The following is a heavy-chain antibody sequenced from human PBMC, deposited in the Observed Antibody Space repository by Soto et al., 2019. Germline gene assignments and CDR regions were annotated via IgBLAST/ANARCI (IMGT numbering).Heavy chain of an antibody. Sequence: GGPVKVSCKASGGTFSSYAFSWVRQAPGQGLEWMGGIIRIFHTPTYAQKFQGRVTITADESTSTAYMELISLRSDDTAVYYCVHRRDGYNSAFFDSWGQGTLVTVSS. CDR2: IIRIFHTP. CDR1: GGTFSSYA. D-gene: IGHD5-12*01. J-gene: IGHJ4*02. CDR3: VHRRDGYNSAFFDS. V-gene: IGHV1-69*13.